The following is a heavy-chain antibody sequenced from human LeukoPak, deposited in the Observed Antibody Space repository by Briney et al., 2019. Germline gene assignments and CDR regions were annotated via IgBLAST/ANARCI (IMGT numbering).Heavy chain of an antibody. D-gene: IGHD1-26*01. CDR2: IIPISGIT. CDR3: ARDRGSFYDRWDYFDY. CDR1: GGIISSYA. J-gene: IGHJ4*02. V-gene: IGHV1-69*13. Sequence: GASVTVSCTASGGIISSYAISWMRQAPGQGLEWMGGIIPISGITNDAQKFQGRVTITADDSTNTAYMELSSLRSEDTAVYYCARDRGSFYDRWDYFDYWGQGTLVTVSS.